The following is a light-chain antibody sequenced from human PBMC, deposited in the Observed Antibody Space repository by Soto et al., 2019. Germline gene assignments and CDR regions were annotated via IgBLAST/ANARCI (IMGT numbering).Light chain of an antibody. J-gene: IGKJ1*01. CDR3: QQYGSSGT. Sequence: EIVLTQSPGTLSVSPGERATLSCRAGQSVRSNLAWYQQKPGQSPRLLIYGASTRATGIPARFSGSGSGTDFTLTISRLEPEDFAVYYCQQYGSSGTFGQGTKVDI. V-gene: IGKV3-20*01. CDR2: GAS. CDR1: QSVRSN.